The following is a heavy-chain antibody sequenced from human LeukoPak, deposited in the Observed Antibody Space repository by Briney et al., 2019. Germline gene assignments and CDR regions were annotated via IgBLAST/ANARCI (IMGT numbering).Heavy chain of an antibody. V-gene: IGHV1-8*01. CDR2: MNPNSGNT. J-gene: IGHJ4*02. CDR3: ARTIAARPGQLKGY. D-gene: IGHD6-6*01. CDR1: GYTFTSYD. Sequence: ASVKVSCKASGYTFTSYDINWVRQAPGQGLEWMGWMNPNSGNTGYAQKFQGRVTITADKSTSTAYMELSSLRSEDTAVYYCARTIAARPGQLKGYWGQGTLVTVSS.